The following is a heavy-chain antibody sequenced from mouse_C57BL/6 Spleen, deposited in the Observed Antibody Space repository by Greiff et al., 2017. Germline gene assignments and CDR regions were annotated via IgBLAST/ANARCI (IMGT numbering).Heavy chain of an antibody. J-gene: IGHJ2*01. V-gene: IGHV1-81*01. CDR1: GYTFTSYG. Sequence: QVHVKQSGAELARPGASVKLSCKASGYTFTSYGISWVKQRTGQGLEWIGEIYPRSGNTYYNEKFKGKATLTADKSSSTAYMELRSLTSEDSAVYFCAESGYYGSSYVDYWGQGTTLTVSS. CDR2: IYPRSGNT. CDR3: AESGYYGSSYVDY. D-gene: IGHD1-1*01.